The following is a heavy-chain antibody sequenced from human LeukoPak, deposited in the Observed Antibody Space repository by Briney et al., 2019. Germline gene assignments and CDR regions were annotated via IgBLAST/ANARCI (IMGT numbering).Heavy chain of an antibody. CDR1: GFTFSSYS. CDR3: ARDGSGSYYWAGVLDY. D-gene: IGHD1-26*01. CDR2: ISSSSSYI. Sequence: GGSLRLSCAASGFTFSSYSMNWVRQAPGKGLEWVSSISSSSSYIYYADSVKGRFTISRDNAKNSLYLQMNSLRAEDTAVYYCARDGSGSYYWAGVLDYWGQGTLVTVSS. J-gene: IGHJ4*02. V-gene: IGHV3-21*04.